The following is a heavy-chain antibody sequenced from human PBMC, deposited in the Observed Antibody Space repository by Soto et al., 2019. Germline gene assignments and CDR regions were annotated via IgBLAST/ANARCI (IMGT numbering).Heavy chain of an antibody. CDR1: GGSISPYY. Sequence: QVQLQESGPGLVKPSETLSLICTVSGGSISPYYWSWIRQPPGKGLEWIGYIYYSGSTNHNPSLRSRVTITVDTSKNQSSLRLSSVTAADTAVYYCARLGRRTVASHFDYWGQGTLITVSS. CDR3: ARLGRRTVASHFDY. J-gene: IGHJ4*02. CDR2: IYYSGST. D-gene: IGHD2-21*01. V-gene: IGHV4-59*08.